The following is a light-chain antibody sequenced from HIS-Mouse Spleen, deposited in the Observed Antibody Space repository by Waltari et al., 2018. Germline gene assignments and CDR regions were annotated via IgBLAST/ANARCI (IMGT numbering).Light chain of an antibody. Sequence: QSALTQPRSVSGSPGQSVTISCTGTSSDVGGYNYVSWYQQPTGKAPKLMIYDVSKRPSGLPDRFSGSKSGTTASLTISGLQAEDEADYYCCSYAGSYTYVFGTGTKVTVL. V-gene: IGLV2-11*01. CDR1: SSDVGGYNY. CDR2: DVS. CDR3: CSYAGSYTYV. J-gene: IGLJ1*01.